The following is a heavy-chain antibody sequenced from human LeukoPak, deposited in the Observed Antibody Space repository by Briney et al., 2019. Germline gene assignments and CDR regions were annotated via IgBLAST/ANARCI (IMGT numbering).Heavy chain of an antibody. CDR1: GFTFSSYD. CDR2: IRPSGDNT. Sequence: GASLRLSCAASGFTFSSYDMTWVRQAPGRGLEWVSSIRPSGDNTYYGDSVKGRVTIARDNSKNTVYLQMNNMRVDDTAVYYCARVAGWHSFDPWGQGTLVTVSS. J-gene: IGHJ5*02. D-gene: IGHD6-19*01. V-gene: IGHV3-23*01. CDR3: ARVAGWHSFDP.